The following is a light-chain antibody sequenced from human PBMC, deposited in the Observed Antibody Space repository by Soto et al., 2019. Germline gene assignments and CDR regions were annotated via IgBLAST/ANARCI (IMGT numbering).Light chain of an antibody. CDR3: SLYVGNNNLV. CDR1: SSDVGDYNY. CDR2: EVS. Sequence: QSVLTQPPSASGSPGQSVTIYCTGTSSDVGDYNYVSWYQQHPGKAPKLMIYEVSKRPSGVPDRFSGSKSGNTASLTVSGLQAEDEADYYCSLYVGNNNLVFGGGTKLTVL. V-gene: IGLV2-8*01. J-gene: IGLJ2*01.